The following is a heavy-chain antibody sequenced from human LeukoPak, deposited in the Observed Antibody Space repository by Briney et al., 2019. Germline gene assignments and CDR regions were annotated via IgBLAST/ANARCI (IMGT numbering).Heavy chain of an antibody. J-gene: IGHJ4*02. CDR2: ISGSGDST. V-gene: IGHV3-23*01. Sequence: PGGSLRLSCAASGFTFSTYAMSWVRQAPGKGLEWVSAISGSGDSTFYADSVEGRFTISRDNSRNTLYLQMNSLRAEDTAVYYCAKDYVAALGFDSWGQGTLVTVSS. D-gene: IGHD6-13*01. CDR1: GFTFSTYA. CDR3: AKDYVAALGFDS.